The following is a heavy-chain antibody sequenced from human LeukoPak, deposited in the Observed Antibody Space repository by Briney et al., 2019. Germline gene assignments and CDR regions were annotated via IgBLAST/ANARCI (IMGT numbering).Heavy chain of an antibody. D-gene: IGHD2-15*01. CDR1: GFTFSSYE. CDR3: AKNGDRGAYCSGGSCYPYFYYYMDV. Sequence: GGSLRLSCAASGFTFSSYEMNWVRQAPGKGLEWVSCISSSGSTIYYADSVKGRFTISRDTSKNTLYLKMNSLRAEDTAIYYCAKNGDRGAYCSGGSCYPYFYYYMDVWGKGTTVTISS. V-gene: IGHV3-48*03. J-gene: IGHJ6*03. CDR2: ISSSGSTI.